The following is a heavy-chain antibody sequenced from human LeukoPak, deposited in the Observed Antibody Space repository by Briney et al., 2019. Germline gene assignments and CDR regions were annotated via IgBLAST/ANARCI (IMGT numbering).Heavy chain of an antibody. CDR1: GYTITNYW. V-gene: IGHV5-51*01. CDR3: ARPHTIDRITKFYFDY. Sequence: GESLMISCKAAGYTITNYWIGWVRQLPGKGLQWMGIIYPDDSDTRYSSSFPGRITISADKSITTAYLQWSSLEASDTAMYYCARPHTIDRITKFYFDYWGQGTLVTVSS. D-gene: IGHD1-14*01. J-gene: IGHJ4*02. CDR2: IYPDDSDT.